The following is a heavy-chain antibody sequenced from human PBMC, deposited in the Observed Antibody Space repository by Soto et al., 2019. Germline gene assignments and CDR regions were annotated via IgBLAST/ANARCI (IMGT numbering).Heavy chain of an antibody. J-gene: IGHJ3*01. V-gene: IGHV2-5*02. CDR2: TYWDDDN. CDR3: ARRLTLTSTWNYGAFDF. D-gene: IGHD1-7*01. Sequence: SGPTLVNPTQTLTLTCSLSGFSITTYGVGVGWVRQPPGKALEWLAFTYWDDDNRYNPSLKSRLSTMKDISRNQVVLTMTNMDPADTATYYCARRLTLTSTWNYGAFDFWGQGALVTVSS. CDR1: GFSITTYGVG.